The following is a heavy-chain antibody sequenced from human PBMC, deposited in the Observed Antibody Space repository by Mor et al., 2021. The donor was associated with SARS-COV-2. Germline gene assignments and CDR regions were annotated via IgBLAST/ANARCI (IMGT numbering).Heavy chain of an antibody. CDR2: ISGSGGST. Sequence: GLEWVSAISGSGGSTYYADSVKGRFTISRDNSKNTLYLQMNSLRAEDTAVYYCAKEGMATINYYYYGMDVWGQGTTVTVSS. D-gene: IGHD5-12*01. CDR3: AKEGMATINYYYYGMDV. V-gene: IGHV3-23*01. J-gene: IGHJ6*02.